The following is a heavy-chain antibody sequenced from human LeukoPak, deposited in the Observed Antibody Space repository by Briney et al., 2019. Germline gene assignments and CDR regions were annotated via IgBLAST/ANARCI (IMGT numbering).Heavy chain of an antibody. CDR1: GGSISSFY. D-gene: IGHD2-2*01. CDR2: IHYSGST. J-gene: IGHJ4*02. Sequence: SETLSVTCTVSGGSISSFYWSWIRQPPGKGLEWIGFIHYSGSTNYNPSLKSRVAISVDTSKDQFSLKLSSVTAADTAVYFCAREYCSRTTCYFDYWGQGSLVTVSS. CDR3: AREYCSRTTCYFDY. V-gene: IGHV4-59*01.